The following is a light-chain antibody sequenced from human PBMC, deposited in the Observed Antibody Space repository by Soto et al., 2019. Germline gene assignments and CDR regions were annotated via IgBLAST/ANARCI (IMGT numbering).Light chain of an antibody. J-gene: IGKJ4*01. Sequence: IVLTQSPATLSLSPGERATLSSRASQSIGDRLAWYQQKPGQAPRLLIYDASYRATGIPARFSGSGSGTDFTLIFSSREPEDVAVYYGQHRTNWPPGATFGGGTKVEI. CDR1: QSIGDR. CDR2: DAS. V-gene: IGKV3-11*01. CDR3: QHRTNWPPGAT.